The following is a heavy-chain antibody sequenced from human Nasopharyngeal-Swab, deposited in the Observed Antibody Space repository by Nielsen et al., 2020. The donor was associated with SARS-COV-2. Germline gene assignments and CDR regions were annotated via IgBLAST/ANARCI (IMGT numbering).Heavy chain of an antibody. CDR1: GFTFDDYA. CDR3: AKDIYYDILTGYSYYYYGMDV. D-gene: IGHD3-9*01. V-gene: IGHV3-43*02. J-gene: IGHJ6*02. Sequence: GESLKISCAASGFTFDDYAMHWVRQAPGKGLEWASLISGDGGSTYYAGSVKGRFTISRDNSKNSLYLQMNSLRTEDTALYYCAKDIYYDILTGYSYYYYGMDVWGQGTTVTVSS. CDR2: ISGDGGST.